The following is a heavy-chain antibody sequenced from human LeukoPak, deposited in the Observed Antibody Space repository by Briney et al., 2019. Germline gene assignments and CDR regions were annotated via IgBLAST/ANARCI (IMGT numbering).Heavy chain of an antibody. J-gene: IGHJ4*02. CDR2: IYYSGST. V-gene: IGHV4-39*01. D-gene: IGHD6-13*01. CDR3: ARRVAAAGDYVLDY. Sequence: PSETLSLTCTVSGDSISSSSYYWGWIRQPPGKGLAWIGCIYYSGSTYYNPSLRSRVTISVDTSKNQFSLKLSSVTAADTAVYYCARRVAAAGDYVLDYWGQGTLVTVSS. CDR1: GDSISSSSYY.